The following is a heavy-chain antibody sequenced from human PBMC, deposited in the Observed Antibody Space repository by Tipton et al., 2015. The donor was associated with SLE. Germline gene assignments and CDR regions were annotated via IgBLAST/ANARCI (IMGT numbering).Heavy chain of an antibody. CDR2: IYYSGST. V-gene: IGHV4-61*01. CDR1: GGSVNSGSYY. D-gene: IGHD6-19*01. Sequence: PGLVKPSETLSLTCTVSGGSVNSGSYYWSWIRQPPGKGLEWIGYIYYSGSTNYNPSLKSRVTISVDKSKNQFSLKLSSVTAADTAVYYCAKATGRIAVAGSTYFDYWGQGTLVTVSS. CDR3: AKATGRIAVAGSTYFDY. J-gene: IGHJ4*02.